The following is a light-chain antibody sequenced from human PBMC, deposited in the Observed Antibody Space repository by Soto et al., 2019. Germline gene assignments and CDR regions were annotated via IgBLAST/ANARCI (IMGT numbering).Light chain of an antibody. CDR2: DAS. CDR3: QQRSSWPAIT. Sequence: EVLMTQSPATLSVSPGERVILSCRASQRISNDLAWYQQKPGQAPRLLISDASNRASGFPARFSGSGSGTDFTLTISSLEPEDFATYYCQQRSSWPAITFGQGTRLDI. V-gene: IGKV3-11*01. J-gene: IGKJ5*01. CDR1: QRISND.